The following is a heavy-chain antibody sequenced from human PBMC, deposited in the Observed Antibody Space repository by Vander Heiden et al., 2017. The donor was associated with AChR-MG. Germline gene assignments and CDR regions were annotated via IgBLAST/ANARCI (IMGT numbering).Heavy chain of an antibody. D-gene: IGHD2-15*01. J-gene: IGHJ4*02. CDR2: ISTSSSAI. Sequence: EVQLVESGGGLVQPGGSLRLSCAASGFTFSISSMTWVRQAPGKGLEWVSYISTSSSAIHCSDSVKGRFTISRNDAKNSLYLQMNSLRDEDTAVYYCVRGGYCGSGSCSLYWGQGTLVTVSS. V-gene: IGHV3-48*02. CDR3: VRGGYCGSGSCSLY. CDR1: GFTFSISS.